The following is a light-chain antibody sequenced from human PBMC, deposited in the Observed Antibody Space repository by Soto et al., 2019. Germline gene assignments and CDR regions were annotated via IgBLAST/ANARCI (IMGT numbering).Light chain of an antibody. Sequence: QSALTQPRSVSGSPGQSVTISCTGTSSDVGGYNYVSWYQQHPGKAPKLMIYDVSKRPSGVPDRFSGSKSGNTASLTISGVQAEDEADYYCCSYAGSYFGTGTKITVL. V-gene: IGLV2-11*01. J-gene: IGLJ1*01. CDR2: DVS. CDR1: SSDVGGYNY. CDR3: CSYAGSY.